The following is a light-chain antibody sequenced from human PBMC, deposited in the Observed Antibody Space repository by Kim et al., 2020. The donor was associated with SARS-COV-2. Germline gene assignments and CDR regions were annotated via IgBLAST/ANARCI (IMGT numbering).Light chain of an antibody. Sequence: IVMTQSPATLSVSPGERVTLSCRASQSVKTNLAWYQHQPGQAPRLLIYGASSRATDILARFSASGSETEFTLTINSLQSEDFGVYYCQQYNDWPLLTFGGGTKVDIK. V-gene: IGKV3-15*01. CDR3: QQYNDWPLLT. CDR1: QSVKTN. J-gene: IGKJ4*01. CDR2: GAS.